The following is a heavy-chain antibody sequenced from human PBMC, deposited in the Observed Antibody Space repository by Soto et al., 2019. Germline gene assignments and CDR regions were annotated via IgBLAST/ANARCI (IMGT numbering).Heavy chain of an antibody. CDR1: GGSFSGYY. CDR3: VRGVLRFFWFDP. J-gene: IGHJ5*02. Sequence: SSETLSLTCAVYGGSFSGYYWSWIRQPPGKGLEWIGEINHSGSTNYNPSLKSRVTISVDTSKNQFSLKLSSVTAADTAVYYCVRGVLRFFWFDPWGQGTLVTVSS. D-gene: IGHD3-3*01. CDR2: INHSGST. V-gene: IGHV4-34*01.